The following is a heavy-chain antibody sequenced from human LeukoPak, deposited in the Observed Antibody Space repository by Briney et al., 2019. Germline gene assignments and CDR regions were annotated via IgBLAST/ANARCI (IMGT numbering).Heavy chain of an antibody. Sequence: TSETLSLTCAVYGGSFSGYYWSWIRQPPGKGLEWIGEINLSGSTNYNPSLKSRVTISVDMSKNQFSLKLSSVTAADTAVYYCARGGGITGTPRSRGPFDYWGQGTLVTVSS. CDR3: ARGGGITGTPRSRGPFDY. J-gene: IGHJ4*02. V-gene: IGHV4-34*01. D-gene: IGHD1-20*01. CDR2: INLSGST. CDR1: GGSFSGYY.